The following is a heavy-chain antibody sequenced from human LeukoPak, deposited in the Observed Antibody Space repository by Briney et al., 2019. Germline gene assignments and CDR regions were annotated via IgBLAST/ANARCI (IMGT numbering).Heavy chain of an antibody. CDR3: AKSGVDYYDSSGPFDY. Sequence: GKSLRLSCAASGFTFSGYPIHWVRQAPGKGLEWVAVISYDGSNKYYADSVKGRFTISRDNSKNTLYLQMNSLRAEDTAVYYCAKSGVDYYDSSGPFDYWGQGTLVTVSS. J-gene: IGHJ4*02. CDR2: ISYDGSNK. CDR1: GFTFSGYP. D-gene: IGHD3-22*01. V-gene: IGHV3-30*18.